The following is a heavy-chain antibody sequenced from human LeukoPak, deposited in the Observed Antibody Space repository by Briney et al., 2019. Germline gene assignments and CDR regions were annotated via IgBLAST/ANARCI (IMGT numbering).Heavy chain of an antibody. D-gene: IGHD5-18*01. J-gene: IGHJ4*02. CDR1: GFTFSRYA. CDR2: ITSNGGST. V-gene: IGHV3-64D*06. CDR3: VKGITAMVPFFDY. Sequence: PGGSLRLSCSASGFTFSRYAMHWVRQAPGKGLEYVSAITSNGGSTYYADSVKGRFTIYRDNSKNTFYLQMSSLRAEDTAVYYCVKGITAMVPFFDYWGQGTLVTVSS.